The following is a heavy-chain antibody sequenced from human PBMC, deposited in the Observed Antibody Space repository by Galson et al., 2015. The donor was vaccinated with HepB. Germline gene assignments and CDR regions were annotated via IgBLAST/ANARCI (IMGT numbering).Heavy chain of an antibody. V-gene: IGHV3-23*01. Sequence: SLRLSCAASGFTFSSYPMTWVRQAPGKGLEWVSAISGNGGSTFYADSVKGRFTISRDNSKNTLDLQMDSLRAEETAVYYCAKASRDSNYYFDCWGQGTLVTVSS. D-gene: IGHD4-11*01. CDR3: AKASRDSNYYFDC. J-gene: IGHJ4*02. CDR2: ISGNGGST. CDR1: GFTFSSYP.